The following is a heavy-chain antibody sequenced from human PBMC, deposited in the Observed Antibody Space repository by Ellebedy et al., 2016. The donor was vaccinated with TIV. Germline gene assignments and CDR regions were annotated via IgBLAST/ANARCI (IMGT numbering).Heavy chain of an antibody. CDR2: ISYDGSSQ. D-gene: IGHD2/OR15-2a*01. CDR3: ARVGRNSEFDY. J-gene: IGHJ4*02. CDR1: GSIFSSSA. V-gene: IGHV3-30*03. Sequence: GESLKISWAASGSIFSSSAMVWVRQAPGKGLEWVAVISYDGSSQYYADSAKGRFTISRDNSKNMLYLQMNSLRVEDTAVYYCARVGRNSEFDYWGQGTLVTVSS.